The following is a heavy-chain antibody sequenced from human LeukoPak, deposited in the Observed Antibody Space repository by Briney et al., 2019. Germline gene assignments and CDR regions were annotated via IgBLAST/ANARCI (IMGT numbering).Heavy chain of an antibody. V-gene: IGHV4-61*02. D-gene: IGHD3-3*01. CDR3: ARDRPRTIFGEYYFDY. CDR2: IYTSGST. CDR1: GGSISSGGYY. Sequence: SETLSLTCTVSGGSISSGGYYWSWIRQPPGKGLEWIGCIYTSGSTNYNPSLKSRVTISVDTSKNQFSLKLSSVTAADTAVYYCARDRPRTIFGEYYFDYWGQGTLVTVSS. J-gene: IGHJ4*02.